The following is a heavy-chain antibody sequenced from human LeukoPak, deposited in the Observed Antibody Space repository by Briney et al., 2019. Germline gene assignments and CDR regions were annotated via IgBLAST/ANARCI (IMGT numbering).Heavy chain of an antibody. CDR3: ARDKPQWLVGYYYGIDV. CDR1: GFAFSDYY. D-gene: IGHD6-19*01. V-gene: IGHV3-11*01. J-gene: IGHJ6*02. Sequence: PGGSLRLSCAASGFAFSDYYMSWLRQAPGKGLEGVSKISSSGTTIYYADSVKGRFTISRDNAKNSLYLQMNSLRAEDTAVYYCARDKPQWLVGYYYGIDVWGQGTTVTVSS. CDR2: ISSSGTTI.